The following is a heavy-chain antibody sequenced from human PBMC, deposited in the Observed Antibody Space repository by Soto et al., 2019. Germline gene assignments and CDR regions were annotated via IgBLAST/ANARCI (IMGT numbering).Heavy chain of an antibody. J-gene: IGHJ4*02. V-gene: IGHV1-69*13. CDR2: IIPIFGTA. CDR3: ARECDRYYDSSGYYCY. Sequence: ASVKVSCKASGGTFSSYAISWVRQAPGQGLEWMGGIIPIFGTANYAQKFQGRVTITADESTSTAYMELSSLRSEDTAVYYCARECDRYYDSSGYYCYWGQGTLVTVSS. D-gene: IGHD3-22*01. CDR1: GGTFSSYA.